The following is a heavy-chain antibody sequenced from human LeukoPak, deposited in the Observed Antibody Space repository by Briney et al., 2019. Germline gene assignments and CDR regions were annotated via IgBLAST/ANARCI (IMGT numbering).Heavy chain of an antibody. CDR3: ARTSDSSGYPSEFDY. V-gene: IGHV3-30*04. Sequence: PGGSLRLSCAASGFTFSSYAMHWVRQAPGKGLEWVAVISYDGSNKYYADSVKGRFTISRDNSKNTLYLQMNSLRAEDTAVYYCARTSDSSGYPSEFDYWGQGTLVTVSS. J-gene: IGHJ4*02. CDR1: GFTFSSYA. D-gene: IGHD3-22*01. CDR2: ISYDGSNK.